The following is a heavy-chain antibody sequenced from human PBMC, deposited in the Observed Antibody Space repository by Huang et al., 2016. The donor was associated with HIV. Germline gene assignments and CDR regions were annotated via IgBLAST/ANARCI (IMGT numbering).Heavy chain of an antibody. CDR3: AAGYDTYYDI. D-gene: IGHD2-21*01. J-gene: IGHJ3*02. CDR1: GYTLTELS. V-gene: IGHV1-24*01. CDR2: FAPENGET. Sequence: QVQLVQSGAEVKKPGASVKVSCKVSGYTLTELSIHWVRQAPGKGIEWMGGFAPENGETINAQNFQGRVTMTEDTSTDTAYMELHSLRPEDTAVYYCAAGYDTYYDIWGQGTMVIASS.